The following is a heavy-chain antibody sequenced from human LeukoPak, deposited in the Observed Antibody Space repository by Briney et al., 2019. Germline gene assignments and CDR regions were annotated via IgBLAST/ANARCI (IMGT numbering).Heavy chain of an antibody. D-gene: IGHD2-2*02. CDR1: GYTFTSYG. CDR2: ISAYNGNT. CDR3: ARGGYCSSTSCYSAWFDP. V-gene: IGHV1-18*01. Sequence: ASVKVSCKASGYTFTSYGTSWVRQAPGQGPEWMGWISAYNGNTNYAQKLQGRVTMTTDTSTSTAYMELRSLRSDDTAVYYWARGGYCSSTSCYSAWFDPWGQGTLVTVSS. J-gene: IGHJ5*02.